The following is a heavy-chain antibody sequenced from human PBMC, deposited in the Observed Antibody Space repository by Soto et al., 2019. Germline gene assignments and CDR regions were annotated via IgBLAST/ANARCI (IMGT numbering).Heavy chain of an antibody. Sequence: SETLSLTCTVSGGSISSYYWSWIRQPPGKGLEWIGYIYYSGSTNYNPSLKSRVTISVDTSKNQFSLKLSSVTAADTAVYYCARQEAYDSSGYYYYYGMDVWGQGTTVTVSS. CDR2: IYYSGST. CDR1: GGSISSYY. J-gene: IGHJ6*02. D-gene: IGHD3-22*01. CDR3: ARQEAYDSSGYYYYYGMDV. V-gene: IGHV4-59*08.